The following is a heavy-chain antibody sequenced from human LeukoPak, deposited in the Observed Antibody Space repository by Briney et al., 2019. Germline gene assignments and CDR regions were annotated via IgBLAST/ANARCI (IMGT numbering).Heavy chain of an antibody. CDR2: IYSGGST. J-gene: IGHJ4*02. CDR1: GVTVSSNY. D-gene: IGHD3-16*01. V-gene: IGHV3-53*01. Sequence: PGGSLRLSCAASGVTVSSNYMSWVRQAPGKGLEWVSVIYSGGSTYYADSVKGRFTISRDNSKNTLYLQMNSLRAEDTAVYYCARALGASRFDYWGQGTLVTVSS. CDR3: ARALGASRFDY.